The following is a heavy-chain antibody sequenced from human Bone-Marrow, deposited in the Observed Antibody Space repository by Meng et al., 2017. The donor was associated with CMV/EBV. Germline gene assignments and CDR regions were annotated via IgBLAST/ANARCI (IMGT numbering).Heavy chain of an antibody. Sequence: GGSLRLSCAASGFTFSSYWMHWVRQAPGKGLVWVSRINSDGSSTSYADSVKGRFTISRDNAKNTLYLQMNSLRAEDTAVYYCAREGGYCSSTSCPNWFDPWGQGTLVTVSS. CDR2: INSDGSST. CDR1: GFTFSSYW. J-gene: IGHJ5*02. V-gene: IGHV3-74*01. CDR3: AREGGYCSSTSCPNWFDP. D-gene: IGHD2-2*01.